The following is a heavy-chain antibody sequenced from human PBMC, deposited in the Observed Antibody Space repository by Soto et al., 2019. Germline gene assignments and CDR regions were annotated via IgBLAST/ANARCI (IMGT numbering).Heavy chain of an antibody. V-gene: IGHV3-9*01. CDR1: GFTFDDYA. J-gene: IGHJ4*02. D-gene: IGHD3-3*01. CDR2: ISWNSGSI. Sequence: EVQLVESGGGLVQPGRSLRLSCAASGFTFDDYAMHWVRQAPGKGLEWVSGISWNSGSIGYADSVKGRFTISRDNAKNSLYLQMNSLRAEDTALYYCAKDGARFLEWLLYIDYWGQGTLVTVSS. CDR3: AKDGARFLEWLLYIDY.